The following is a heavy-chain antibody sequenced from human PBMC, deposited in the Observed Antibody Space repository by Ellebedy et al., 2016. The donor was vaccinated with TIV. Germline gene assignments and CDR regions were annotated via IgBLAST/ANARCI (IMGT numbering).Heavy chain of an antibody. D-gene: IGHD3-10*01. CDR1: GFGFSGYG. J-gene: IGHJ4*02. CDR2: ISYHSINT. V-gene: IGHV3-23*01. Sequence: GESLKISXAASGFGFSGYGMSWVRQAPGKGLEWVSAISYHSINTHYADSVKGRFTISRDNAKYTVYMQMNSLRGEDTAVYYCGRDYYGSVDYWGQGTLVTVSS. CDR3: GRDYYGSVDY.